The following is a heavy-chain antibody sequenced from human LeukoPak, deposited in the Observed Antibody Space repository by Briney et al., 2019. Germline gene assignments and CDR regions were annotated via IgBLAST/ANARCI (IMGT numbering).Heavy chain of an antibody. V-gene: IGHV4-4*09. CDR3: GKTRTGFDP. Sequence: SETLSLTCTVSGGPISSYYWSWIRQPPGKGLEWIGYTYTSGSTNYNPSLKSRVTISVDTSKNQFSLKLGFWAAAEPGVFFWGKTRTGFDPLGQGTLVTASS. D-gene: IGHD1-1*01. CDR1: GGPISSYY. CDR2: TYTSGST. J-gene: IGHJ5*02.